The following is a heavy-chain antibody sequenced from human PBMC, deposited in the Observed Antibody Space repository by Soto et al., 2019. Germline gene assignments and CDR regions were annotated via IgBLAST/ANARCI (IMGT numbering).Heavy chain of an antibody. J-gene: IGHJ3*01. Sequence: GGSLRLSCAASGYTFSPFWMHWVRQAPGKGLVWVSHINSDGSTIVYADSVKGRFAISRDNAKNTLYLQMNSLKAEDTAVYYCVRDRGYPDSFDVWGRGTMVTVSS. CDR3: VRDRGYPDSFDV. CDR1: GYTFSPFW. V-gene: IGHV3-74*01. CDR2: INSDGSTI. D-gene: IGHD3-10*01.